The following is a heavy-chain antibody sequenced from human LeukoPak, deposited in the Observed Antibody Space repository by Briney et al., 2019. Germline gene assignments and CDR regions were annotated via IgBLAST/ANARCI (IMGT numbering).Heavy chain of an antibody. D-gene: IGHD3-10*01. CDR3: TRRKFGEENPADFDC. V-gene: IGHV4-34*01. CDR1: GGSFSGYY. J-gene: IGHJ4*02. Sequence: PSETLSLTCAVYGGSFSGYYWSWIRQPPGKGLEWIGEINHSGSTNYNPSLKSRVTISVDTSKNQFSLKLSSVTAADTAVYYCTRRKFGEENPADFDCWGQGTLVTVSS. CDR2: INHSGST.